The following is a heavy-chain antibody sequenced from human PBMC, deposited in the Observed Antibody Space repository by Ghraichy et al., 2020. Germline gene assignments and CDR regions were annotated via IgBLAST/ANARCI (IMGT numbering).Heavy chain of an antibody. Sequence: SGPTLVKPTQTLTLTCTFSGFSLNTSEESVGWIRQPPGKALDWLAFVFWTGAKRYSPSLESRLTITEDTSKNQVVLTMANMDPVDTATYYCAHKRPFYTNYFDFWGQGALVTVSS. D-gene: IGHD3-3*01. V-gene: IGHV2-5*01. CDR3: AHKRPFYTNYFDF. J-gene: IGHJ4*02. CDR2: VFWTGAK. CDR1: GFSLNTSEES.